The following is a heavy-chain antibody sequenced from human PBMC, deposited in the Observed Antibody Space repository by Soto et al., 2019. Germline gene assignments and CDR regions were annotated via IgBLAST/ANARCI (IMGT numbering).Heavy chain of an antibody. D-gene: IGHD4-4*01. J-gene: IGHJ4*02. CDR1: GFTFSSYA. V-gene: IGHV3-64D*06. CDR3: VKDPHDYSNYMVY. CDR2: ISSNGGST. Sequence: PGGSLRLSCSASGFTFSSYAMHWVRQAPGKGLEYVSAISSNGGSTYYADSVKGRFTISRDNSKNTLYLQMSSLRAEDTAVYYCVKDPHDYSNYMVYWGQGTLVTVSS.